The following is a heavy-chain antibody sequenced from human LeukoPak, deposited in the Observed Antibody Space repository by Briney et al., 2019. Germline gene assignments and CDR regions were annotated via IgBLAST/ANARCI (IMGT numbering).Heavy chain of an antibody. CDR1: GYTLTELS. Sequence: ASVKVSCKVSGYTLTELSMHWVRQAPGKGLEWMGGFDPEDGETIYAQKFQGRVTMTEDTSTDTAYMELSSLRSEDTAVYYYASGPVEQWLETYYYYGMDVWGQGTTVTVSS. D-gene: IGHD6-19*01. CDR2: FDPEDGET. CDR3: ASGPVEQWLETYYYYGMDV. J-gene: IGHJ6*02. V-gene: IGHV1-24*01.